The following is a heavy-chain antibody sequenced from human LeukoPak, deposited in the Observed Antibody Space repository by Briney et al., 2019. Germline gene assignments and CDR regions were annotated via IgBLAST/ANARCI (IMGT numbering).Heavy chain of an antibody. D-gene: IGHD6-13*01. CDR2: ISVYNGNT. Sequence: EASVKVSCKASGYTFSAYGISWVRQAPGQGLEWMGWISVYNGNTNYAQKVQGRVALTTDTSTSTVYMELRSLRSDDTAVYFCARDSHIAEVAYYFDYWGQGTLVTVSS. V-gene: IGHV1-18*01. CDR1: GYTFSAYG. J-gene: IGHJ4*02. CDR3: ARDSHIAEVAYYFDY.